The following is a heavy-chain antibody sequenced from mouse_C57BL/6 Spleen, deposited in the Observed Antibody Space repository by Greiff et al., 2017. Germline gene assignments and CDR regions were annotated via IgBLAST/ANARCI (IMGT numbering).Heavy chain of an antibody. CDR1: GFTFSSYA. CDR3: TRDGIYYGNLYAMDY. V-gene: IGHV5-9-1*02. D-gene: IGHD2-1*01. J-gene: IGHJ4*01. CDR2: ISSGGDYI. Sequence: EVQLVESGEGLVKPGGSLKLSCAASGFTFSSYAMSWVRQTPEKRLEWVAYISSGGDYIYYADTVKGRFTISRDNARNTLYLQMSSLKSEDTAMYYCTRDGIYYGNLYAMDYWGQGTSVTVSS.